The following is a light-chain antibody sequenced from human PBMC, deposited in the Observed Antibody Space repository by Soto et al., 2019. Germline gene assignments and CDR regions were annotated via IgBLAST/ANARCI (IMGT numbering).Light chain of an antibody. CDR3: QQYNNWWT. J-gene: IGKJ1*01. CDR2: GAS. Sequence: IGLKQSPGTLSLTTGERTTLSCRASQSISRYLAWYQQKPGQAPRLLIYGASTRATGISARFSGSGSGTEFTLTISSLQSEDFGVYYCQQYNNWWTFGQGTKVDI. V-gene: IGKV3-15*01. CDR1: QSISRY.